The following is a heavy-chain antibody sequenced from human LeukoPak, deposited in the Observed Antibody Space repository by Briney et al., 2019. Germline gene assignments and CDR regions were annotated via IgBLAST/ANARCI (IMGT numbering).Heavy chain of an antibody. CDR2: IYYSGST. Sequence: SETLSLTCTVSGGSISSGGYYWSWIRQHPGKGLEWIGYIYYSGSTYYNPSLKSRVTISVDTSNNQFSLKLSAVTAADTAVYYCARDSNLIYGNDIDVWGTGTTVTASS. CDR3: ARDSNLIYGNDIDV. D-gene: IGHD1-1*01. J-gene: IGHJ6*03. CDR1: GGSISSGGYY. V-gene: IGHV4-31*03.